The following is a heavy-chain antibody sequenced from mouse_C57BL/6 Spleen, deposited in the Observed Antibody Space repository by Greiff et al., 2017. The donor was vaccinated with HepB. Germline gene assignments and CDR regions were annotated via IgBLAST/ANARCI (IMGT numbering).Heavy chain of an antibody. CDR3: ARCSNWDTWDFDY. CDR1: GYAFTNYL. J-gene: IGHJ2*01. CDR2: INPGSGGT. Sequence: VQLVESGAELVRPGTSVKVSCKASGYAFTNYLIEWVKQRPGQGLEWIGVINPGSGGTNYNEKFKGKATLTADKSSSTAYMQLSSLTSEDSAVYFCARCSNWDTWDFDYWGQGTTLTVSS. V-gene: IGHV1-54*01. D-gene: IGHD4-1*02.